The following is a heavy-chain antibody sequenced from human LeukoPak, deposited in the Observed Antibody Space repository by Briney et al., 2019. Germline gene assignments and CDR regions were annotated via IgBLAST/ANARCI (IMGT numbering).Heavy chain of an antibody. CDR1: GFTFSSYS. V-gene: IGHV3-30*16. D-gene: IGHD3-22*01. CDR3: AREDRYNYDSSGYLDY. Sequence: PGTSLRLSCAASGFTFSSYSMHWVRQAPGKGLEWVSVISYDGSNKYYADSVKGRFTISRDDSKNTVYLQMNSLRAEDTAVYYCAREDRYNYDSSGYLDYWGQGTLVTVSS. J-gene: IGHJ4*02. CDR2: ISYDGSNK.